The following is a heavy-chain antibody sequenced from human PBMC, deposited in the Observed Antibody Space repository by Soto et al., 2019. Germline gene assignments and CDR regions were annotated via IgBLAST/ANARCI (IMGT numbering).Heavy chain of an antibody. CDR1: GDSVSSGGYY. CDR2: IYDSGST. CDR3: ATLGSDYVLF. Sequence: PSETLSLTCTVSGDSVSSGGYYWSWIRQHPGKGLEWIGYIYDSGSTYYSPSLQSRVTISTDTSKNQFSLNLSSVTAADTAVYYCATLGSDYVLFWGQGTLVTVSS. V-gene: IGHV4-31*03. J-gene: IGHJ4*02. D-gene: IGHD4-17*01.